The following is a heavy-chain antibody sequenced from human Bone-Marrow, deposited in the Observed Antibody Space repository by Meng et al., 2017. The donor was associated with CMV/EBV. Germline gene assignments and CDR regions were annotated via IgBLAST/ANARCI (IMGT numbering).Heavy chain of an antibody. CDR3: ARDRGMSTRSCEYVEH. D-gene: IGHD2-2*01. CDR1: CSTFSGYW. V-gene: IGHV3-7*01. CDR2: IKQDGSEN. J-gene: IGHJ3*01. Sequence: GASLTLYWAAACSTFSGYWMSWGRQARGKGMEWVANIKQDGSENYYGDSVKGRFTISRDNAKNSLYLQMNSLRAEDTAVYYWARDRGMSTRSCEYVEHWGQGTMVTVSS.